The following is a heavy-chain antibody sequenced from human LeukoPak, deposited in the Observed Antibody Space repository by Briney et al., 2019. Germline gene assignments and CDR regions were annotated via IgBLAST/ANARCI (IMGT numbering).Heavy chain of an antibody. CDR3: ARILYSGRYFDY. CDR1: GFSLSTSGMC. CDR2: IDWDDDK. J-gene: IGHJ4*02. V-gene: IGHV2-70*11. D-gene: IGHD5-12*01. Sequence: ESGPTLVNPTQTLTLTCTFSGFSLSTSGMCVSWIRQPPGKALEWLARIDWDDDKYYSTSLKTRLTISKDTSKNQVILTMTNMDPVDTATYYCARILYSGRYFDYWGQGTLVTVSS.